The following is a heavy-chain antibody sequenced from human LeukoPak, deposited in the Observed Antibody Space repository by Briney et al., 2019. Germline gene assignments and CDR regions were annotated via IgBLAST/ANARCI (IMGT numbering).Heavy chain of an antibody. V-gene: IGHV3-48*03. CDR3: ARSTNSVRYFDPREYYYYYYMDV. J-gene: IGHJ6*03. CDR2: ISVTGSTI. Sequence: GGSLRLSCAASGFTFSNYEMNWVRQAPGKGLEWVSYISVTGSTIYYADSVKGRFTISRDNSKNTLYLQMNSLRAEDTAVYYCARSTNSVRYFDPREYYYYYYMDVWGKGTTVTVSS. D-gene: IGHD3-9*01. CDR1: GFTFSNYE.